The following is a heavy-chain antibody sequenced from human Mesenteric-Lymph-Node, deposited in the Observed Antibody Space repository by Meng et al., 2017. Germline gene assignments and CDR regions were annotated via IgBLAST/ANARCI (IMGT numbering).Heavy chain of an antibody. D-gene: IGHD4-11*01. CDR2: LYYSGTSGTT. CDR1: GGSISPYY. Sequence: SETLSLTCTVSGGSISPYYCSCIRQSPGRGLEWIGYLYYSGTSGTTNDNPSLKSRVTMSVDTSKNQFSLKLSSVIAADTAVYYCARGNEDYSNYEGVYFDYWGQGTLVTVSS. CDR3: ARGNEDYSNYEGVYFDY. J-gene: IGHJ4*02. V-gene: IGHV4-59*01.